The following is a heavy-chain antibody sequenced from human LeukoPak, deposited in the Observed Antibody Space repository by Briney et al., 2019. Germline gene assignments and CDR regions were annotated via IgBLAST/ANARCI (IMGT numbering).Heavy chain of an antibody. Sequence: ASVKVSFKASGYTFTGYYIHWVRQAPGQGLEWMGWINPNSGGTNYAQKFQGRVTMTRDTSISTAYMELTRLTSDDTAVYYCARDRVVPAAMNFDPWGQGTLVTVSS. CDR3: ARDRVVPAAMNFDP. J-gene: IGHJ5*02. V-gene: IGHV1-2*02. D-gene: IGHD2-2*01. CDR2: INPNSGGT. CDR1: GYTFTGYY.